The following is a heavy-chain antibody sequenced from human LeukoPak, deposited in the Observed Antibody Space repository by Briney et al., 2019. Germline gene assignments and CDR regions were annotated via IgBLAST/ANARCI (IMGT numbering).Heavy chain of an antibody. D-gene: IGHD3-16*01. Sequence: SETLSLTCTVSGGSISSSSYYWGWIRQPPGKGLEWIGSIYYSGSTYYNPSLKSRVTISVDTSKNQFSLKLSSVTAADTAVYYCASGGVLYHSRLWGQRTQVTVSS. V-gene: IGHV4-39*01. CDR3: ASGGVLYHSRL. J-gene: IGHJ4*02. CDR1: GGSISSSSYY. CDR2: IYYSGST.